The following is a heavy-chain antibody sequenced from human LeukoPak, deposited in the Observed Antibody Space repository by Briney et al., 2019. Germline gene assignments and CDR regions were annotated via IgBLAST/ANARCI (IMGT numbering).Heavy chain of an antibody. CDR1: GFTFSSNA. Sequence: PGGSLRLSCAASGFTFSSNAMSWVRQAPGKGLEWVSGISGNGGSTYYADPVKGRFTISRDNSKNTLYLQMNSLRPEDTAVYYCAKDIAVAGTMMSDGDYWGQGTLVTVSS. D-gene: IGHD6-19*01. J-gene: IGHJ4*02. CDR3: AKDIAVAGTMMSDGDY. V-gene: IGHV3-23*01. CDR2: ISGNGGST.